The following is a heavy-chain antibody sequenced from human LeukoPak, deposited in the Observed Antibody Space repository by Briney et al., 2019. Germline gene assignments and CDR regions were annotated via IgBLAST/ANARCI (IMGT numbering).Heavy chain of an antibody. CDR2: ISAYNGNT. V-gene: IGHV1-18*01. CDR3: ARLGYCSSTSCYAFDY. CDR1: GYTFTSYG. D-gene: IGHD2-2*01. J-gene: IGHJ4*02. Sequence: ASVKVSCKASGYTFTSYGISWVRQAPGQGLEWMGWISAYNGNTNYAQKFQGRVTMTTDTPTSTAYMELRSLRSDDTAVYYCARLGYCSSTSCYAFDYWGQGTPVTVSS.